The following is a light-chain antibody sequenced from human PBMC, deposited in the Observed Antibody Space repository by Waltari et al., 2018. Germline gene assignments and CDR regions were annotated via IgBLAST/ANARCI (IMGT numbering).Light chain of an antibody. CDR2: SAS. CDR3: QQLNSYPLT. J-gene: IGKJ4*01. Sequence: DIQLTQSPSFLSASVRDRVTITCRASQGLSNYLAWDQQKPGKAPKLLIYSASTLHSGVPSRFSGSGSGTEFSLTISSLQPEDFATYYCQQLNSYPLTFGGGTKVEIK. V-gene: IGKV1-9*01. CDR1: QGLSNY.